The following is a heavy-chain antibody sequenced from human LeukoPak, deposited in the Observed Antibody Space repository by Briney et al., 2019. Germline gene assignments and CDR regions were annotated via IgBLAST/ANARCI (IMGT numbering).Heavy chain of an antibody. Sequence: GGSLRLSCAASGFTFSSYAMSWVRQAPGKGLEWGSAISGSGGSTYYADSVKGRFTISRDNSKNTLYLQMNSLRAEDTAVYYCAKAQKAWELLHDFDYWGQGTLVTVSS. CDR2: ISGSGGST. CDR1: GFTFSSYA. D-gene: IGHD1-26*01. J-gene: IGHJ4*02. CDR3: AKAQKAWELLHDFDY. V-gene: IGHV3-23*01.